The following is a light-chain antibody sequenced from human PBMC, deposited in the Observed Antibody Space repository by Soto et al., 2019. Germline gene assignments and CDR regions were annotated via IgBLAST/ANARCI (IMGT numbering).Light chain of an antibody. V-gene: IGKV3-15*01. CDR2: GAS. Sequence: EIVMTQSPATLSVSPGERATLSCRASQRGSSTLAWYQQKPGQAPRLLIYGASTRATGIPARFSGSGSGTEFTLTISSLQSEDFAVYYCQQYKNVPPLTFGGGTKVEIK. J-gene: IGKJ4*01. CDR1: QRGSST. CDR3: QQYKNVPPLT.